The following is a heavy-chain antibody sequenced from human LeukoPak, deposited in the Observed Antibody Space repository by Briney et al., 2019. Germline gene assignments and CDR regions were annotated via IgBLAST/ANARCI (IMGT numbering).Heavy chain of an antibody. Sequence: GGSLRLSCAASGFTFSSYSMNWVRQAPGKGLEWVSSISSSSSYIYYADSVKGRFTISRDNAKNSLYLQMNSLRAEDTAVYYCARDGDIRFLEWLTRPLLDYWGQGTLVTVSS. CDR2: ISSSSSYI. V-gene: IGHV3-21*01. CDR3: ARDGDIRFLEWLTRPLLDY. CDR1: GFTFSSYS. J-gene: IGHJ4*02. D-gene: IGHD3-3*01.